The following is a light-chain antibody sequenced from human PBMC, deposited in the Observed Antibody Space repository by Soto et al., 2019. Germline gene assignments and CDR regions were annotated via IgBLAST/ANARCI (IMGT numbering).Light chain of an antibody. J-gene: IGLJ3*02. CDR1: SSNIGAGYN. CDR2: GDS. V-gene: IGLV1-40*01. CDR3: QSYDSSLSGWL. Sequence: QSVLTQPPSVSGAPGQRVTISCTGSSSNIGAGYNVHWYQQVPGTAPKLLIYGDSNRPSGVPDRFSGSKSGTSASLAITGLQAEDEPDYSCQSYDSSLSGWLFGGGTKVTVL.